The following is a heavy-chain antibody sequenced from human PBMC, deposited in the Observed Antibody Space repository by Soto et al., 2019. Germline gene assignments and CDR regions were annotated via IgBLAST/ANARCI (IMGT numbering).Heavy chain of an antibody. J-gene: IGHJ4*02. Sequence: LGESLKISCKGSGYSFTSYWIGWVRQMPGKGLEWMGIIYPGDSDTRYSPSFQGQVTISADKSISTAYLQWSSLKASDTAMYYCARPSRDGYNFLAHWGQGTLVTVSS. CDR2: IYPGDSDT. D-gene: IGHD5-12*01. CDR3: ARPSRDGYNFLAH. CDR1: GYSFTSYW. V-gene: IGHV5-51*01.